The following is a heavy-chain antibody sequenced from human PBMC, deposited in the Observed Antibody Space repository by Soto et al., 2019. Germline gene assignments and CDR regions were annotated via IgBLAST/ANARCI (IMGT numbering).Heavy chain of an antibody. CDR1: GGSVGSSSYY. D-gene: IGHD6-13*01. CDR2: IYYSGNT. CDR3: ASIAAPGTTHFDF. Sequence: SETLSLTCTVSGGSVGSSSYYWGWIRQSPGKGLEWIGNIYYSGNTFYNPSLKSRVTISVDTSKNQFYLHLSSVTAADTAIFYCASIAAPGTTHFDFWGQGTLVTVSS. V-gene: IGHV4-39*01. J-gene: IGHJ4*02.